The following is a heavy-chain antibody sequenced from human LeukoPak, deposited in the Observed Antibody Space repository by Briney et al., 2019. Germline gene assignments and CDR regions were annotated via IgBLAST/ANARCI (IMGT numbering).Heavy chain of an antibody. V-gene: IGHV1-24*01. J-gene: IGHJ4*02. D-gene: IGHD6-13*01. Sequence: GASVKVSCKVSGYTLTELSMHWVRQAPGKGLEWMGGFDPEDGETIYAQKFQGRATMTEDTSTDTAYMELSSLRSEDTAVYYCATVLRDWGSSWYYFDYWGQGTLVTVSS. CDR2: FDPEDGET. CDR1: GYTLTELS. CDR3: ATVLRDWGSSWYYFDY.